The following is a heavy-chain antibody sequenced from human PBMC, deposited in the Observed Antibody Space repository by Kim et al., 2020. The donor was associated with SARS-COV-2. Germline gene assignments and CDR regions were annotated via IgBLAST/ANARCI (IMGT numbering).Heavy chain of an antibody. Sequence: KLQGRVTMTRDTSISTAYMELSRLRSDDTAVYYCARRYCSSTSCYTAFDIWGQGTMVTVSS. V-gene: IGHV1-2*02. J-gene: IGHJ3*02. D-gene: IGHD2-2*02. CDR3: ARRYCSSTSCYTAFDI.